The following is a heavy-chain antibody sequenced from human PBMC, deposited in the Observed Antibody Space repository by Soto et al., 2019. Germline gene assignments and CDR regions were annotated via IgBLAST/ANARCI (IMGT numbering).Heavy chain of an antibody. D-gene: IGHD3-3*01. V-gene: IGHV4-59*13. CDR1: SGSIRRYY. CDR2: IYYSGTT. CDR3: FGVLACQSRFGC. Sequence: SETLSLTCSVSSGSIRRYYLSWILQSPGRGLEWIGYIYYSGTTKYNPSLKSRATLSIDMSKSQFSLKLNSVTAADTAVYYCFGVLACQSRFGCLGHGTLFT. J-gene: IGHJ4*03.